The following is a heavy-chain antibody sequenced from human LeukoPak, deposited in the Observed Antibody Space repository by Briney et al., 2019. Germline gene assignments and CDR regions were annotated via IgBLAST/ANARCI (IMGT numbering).Heavy chain of an antibody. CDR2: INHSGST. Sequence: SETLSLTCAVYGGSFSGYYWSWIRQPPGKGLEWIGEINHSGSTNYNSSLKSRVTISVDTSKNQFSLKLSSVTAADTAVYYCAREDWNYVKVWFDPWGQGTLVTVSS. CDR3: AREDWNYVKVWFDP. CDR1: GGSFSGYY. V-gene: IGHV4-34*01. J-gene: IGHJ5*02. D-gene: IGHD1-7*01.